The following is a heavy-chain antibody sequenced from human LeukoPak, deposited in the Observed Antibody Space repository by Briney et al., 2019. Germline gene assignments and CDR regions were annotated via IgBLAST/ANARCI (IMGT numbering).Heavy chain of an antibody. V-gene: IGHV1-18*01. J-gene: IGHJ6*01. Sequence: ASVPVSFQHSGYTFSYYGISWVRQAPGQGIEWMGWINAYNGNTDYAQKFQCRVTMTTDTSTRTAYMELRSLRSDVTAVYYCARGDSSGYQSVYYGMDVWGQGTTVTVS. D-gene: IGHD3-22*01. CDR2: INAYNGNT. CDR3: ARGDSSGYQSVYYGMDV. CDR1: GYTFSYYG.